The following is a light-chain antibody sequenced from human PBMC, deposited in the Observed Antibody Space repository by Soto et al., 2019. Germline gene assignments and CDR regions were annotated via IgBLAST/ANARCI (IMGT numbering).Light chain of an antibody. J-gene: IGLJ1*01. CDR2: DVS. V-gene: IGLV2-14*01. Sequence: QSVLTQPASVSGSPGQSITTSCTGTSSVVGGYNYVSWYQQHPGKAPKLMIYDVSNRPSGVSNRFSGSKSGNTASLTISGLQAEDEADYYCSSYTSSSTRVFGTGTKVTVL. CDR3: SSYTSSSTRV. CDR1: SSVVGGYNY.